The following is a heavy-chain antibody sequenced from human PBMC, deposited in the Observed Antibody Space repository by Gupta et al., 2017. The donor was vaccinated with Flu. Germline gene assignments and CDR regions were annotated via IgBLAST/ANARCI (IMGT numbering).Heavy chain of an antibody. J-gene: IGHJ3*02. D-gene: IGHD3-22*01. CDR2: INQDGSGK. Sequence: EVQPVAFGGGLVHPGESLSLPCASSRFDFSNSWMTWVRQAPGKGLEWVANINQDGSGKEHVGSVKGRFTVSRDNTKNSMYLQMNSLRAEDTAVYYCVRDPYDTTAYGAFDIWGQGTMVIVSS. CDR1: RFDFSNSW. V-gene: IGHV3-7*01. CDR3: VRDPYDTTAYGAFDI.